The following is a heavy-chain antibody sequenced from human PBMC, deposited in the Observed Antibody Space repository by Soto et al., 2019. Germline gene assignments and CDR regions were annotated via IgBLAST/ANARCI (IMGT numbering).Heavy chain of an antibody. Sequence: ASVKVSCKASDYTFTSYGIIWVRQAPGQGLEWIGWISVYNGNTNYAQKFRGRVTMTTDISTTTAYMEMRSLRSDDTAVYYCARSGSSWNLREFDYWGQGTLVTVAS. CDR2: ISVYNGNT. CDR1: DYTFTSYG. J-gene: IGHJ4*02. D-gene: IGHD6-13*01. V-gene: IGHV1-18*01. CDR3: ARSGSSWNLREFDY.